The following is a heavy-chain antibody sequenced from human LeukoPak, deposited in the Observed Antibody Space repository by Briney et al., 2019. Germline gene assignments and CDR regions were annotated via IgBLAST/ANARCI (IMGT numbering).Heavy chain of an antibody. CDR3: ARDGSVTVWHPGDY. D-gene: IGHD1-26*01. J-gene: IGHJ4*02. Sequence: SETLSLTCTVSGDSITAYYWIWIRQPPGKGLEWIGYIYYTGSTNYNPSLKNRVTISLATSKNQLSLRLSSVTTADTAVYYCARDGSVTVWHPGDYWGQGILATVSS. CDR2: IYYTGST. CDR1: GDSITAYY. V-gene: IGHV4-59*01.